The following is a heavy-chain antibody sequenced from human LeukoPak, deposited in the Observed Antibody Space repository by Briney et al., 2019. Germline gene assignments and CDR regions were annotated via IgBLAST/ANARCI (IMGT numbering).Heavy chain of an antibody. J-gene: IGHJ4*02. CDR1: GFTFSAYC. CDR2: INADGTGT. V-gene: IGHV3-74*01. D-gene: IGHD3-10*01. Sequence: GGSLRLSCVASGFTFSAYCMHWVRQAPGKGLVWVSRINADGTGTNYADSVKGRFTISRDNAKNTLYLQMNSLRAEDTAVYFCARDLGAPDNYWGQGTPVTVSS. CDR3: ARDLGAPDNY.